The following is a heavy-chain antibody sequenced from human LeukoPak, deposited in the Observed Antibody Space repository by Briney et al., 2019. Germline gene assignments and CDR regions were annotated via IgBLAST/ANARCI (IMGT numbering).Heavy chain of an antibody. CDR1: GGSISSSSYY. J-gene: IGHJ6*03. V-gene: IGHV4-39*07. D-gene: IGHD3-10*01. CDR3: ARANKVPMVRGVSNYYYMDV. Sequence: SETLSLTCTVSGGSISSSSYYWGWIRQPPGKGLEWIGSIYYSGSTYYNPSLKSRVTISVDTSKNQFSLKLSSVTAADTAVYYCARANKVPMVRGVSNYYYMDVWGKGTTVTVSS. CDR2: IYYSGST.